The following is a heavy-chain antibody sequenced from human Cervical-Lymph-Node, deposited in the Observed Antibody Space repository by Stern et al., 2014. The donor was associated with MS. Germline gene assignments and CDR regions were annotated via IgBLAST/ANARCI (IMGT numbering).Heavy chain of an antibody. CDR3: ARDTSSPERSDW. CDR2: ITNVGST. CDR1: WFTVSRDY. J-gene: IGHJ4*02. Sequence: VQLVESGGGVIQPGGSLRLSCTASWFTVSRDYMTWVRQAPWKGLAWVSLITNVGSTFYTDSVKCRFTISRDDSKNTVYLHMTSLRAEDTAMYYCARDTSSPERSDWWGQGTLVTVSS. V-gene: IGHV3-53*01. D-gene: IGHD1-1*01.